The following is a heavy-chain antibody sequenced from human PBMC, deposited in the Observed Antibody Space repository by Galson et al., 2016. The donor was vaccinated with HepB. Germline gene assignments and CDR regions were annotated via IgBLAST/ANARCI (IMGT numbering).Heavy chain of an antibody. CDR1: GFTFSSYA. J-gene: IGHJ3*02. CDR3: AREAPTTAGAFDI. CDR2: ITSGGST. Sequence: SLRLSCAASGFTFSSYAMTWVRQAPGKGLEWVSVITSGGSTYYAAAVKGRFTISRDNSKNTLYVQKNNLGAEDTAVYYCAREAPTTAGAFDIWGQGTMVTVSS. D-gene: IGHD4-17*01. V-gene: IGHV3-23*01.